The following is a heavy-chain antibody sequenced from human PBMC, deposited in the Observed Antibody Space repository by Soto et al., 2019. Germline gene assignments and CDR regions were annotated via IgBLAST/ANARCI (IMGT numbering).Heavy chain of an antibody. Sequence: SETLSLTCTVSGGSISSYYWSWIRQPPGKGLEWIGYIYYSGSTNYNPSLKSRGTISVDTSKNQFSLKLSSVTAADTAVYYCARLRRRVLDYWGQGTLVTVSS. CDR2: IYYSGST. V-gene: IGHV4-59*08. CDR3: ARLRRRVLDY. J-gene: IGHJ4*02. D-gene: IGHD3-16*01. CDR1: GGSISSYY.